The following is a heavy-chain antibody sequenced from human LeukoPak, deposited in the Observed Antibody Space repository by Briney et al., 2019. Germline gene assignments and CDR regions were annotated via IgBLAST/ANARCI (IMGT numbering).Heavy chain of an antibody. V-gene: IGHV1-18*01. J-gene: IGHJ4*02. D-gene: IGHD6-19*01. CDR2: ISAYNGNT. CDR3: AKAVAGAEFFDY. Sequence: ASVKVSCKASGYSFTTYGISWVRQAPGQGLEWMGWISAYNGNTNYAQKLQGRVTLTTDRPTSTAHMELRSLTSDDTAVYYCAKAVAGAEFFDYWGQGTLVTVSS. CDR1: GYSFTTYG.